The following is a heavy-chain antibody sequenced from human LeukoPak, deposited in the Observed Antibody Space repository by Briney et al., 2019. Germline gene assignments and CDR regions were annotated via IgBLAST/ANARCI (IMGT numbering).Heavy chain of an antibody. V-gene: IGHV3-21*01. D-gene: IGHD2-21*01. Sequence: PGGSLRLSCAASGFTFSSYSMNWVRQAPGKGLEWVSSISSSSSYIYYADSVKGRFTISRDNAKNSLYLQMNSLRAEDTAVYYCARAVAVVIADALDIWGQGTMVTVSS. J-gene: IGHJ3*02. CDR1: GFTFSSYS. CDR3: ARAVAVVIADALDI. CDR2: ISSSSSYI.